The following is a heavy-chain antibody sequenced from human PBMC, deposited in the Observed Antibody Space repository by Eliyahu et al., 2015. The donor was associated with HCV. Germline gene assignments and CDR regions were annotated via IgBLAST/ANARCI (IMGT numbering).Heavy chain of an antibody. V-gene: IGHV1-3*04. CDR2: INTANGNT. CDR1: GYTFTNYA. D-gene: IGHD5-12*01. J-gene: IGHJ4*02. CDR3: ARGYSETYFDF. Sequence: QVQLVQSGAEVKKPGASVRLSCKASGYTFTNYALHWVRQAPGHGLEWMGRINTANGNTKYPQKFQGRVTITRDTSATTVYLDLSSLTSEDTAVYYCARGYSETYFDFWGRGVLVSVSS.